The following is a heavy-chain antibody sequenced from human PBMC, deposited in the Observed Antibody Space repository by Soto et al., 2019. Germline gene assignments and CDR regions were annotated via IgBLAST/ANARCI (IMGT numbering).Heavy chain of an antibody. CDR3: AGGIVGATDDAFDI. V-gene: IGHV4-61*01. CDR2: IYYSGST. J-gene: IGHJ3*02. CDR1: GGSVSSGSYY. Sequence: QVQLQESGPGLVKPSETLSLTCTVSGGSVSSGSYYWSWIRQPPGKGLEWIGYIYYSGSTNYNPSLKSRVTISVDPSKNQFSLKLSSVTAADTAVYYCAGGIVGATDDAFDIWGQGTMVTVSS. D-gene: IGHD1-26*01.